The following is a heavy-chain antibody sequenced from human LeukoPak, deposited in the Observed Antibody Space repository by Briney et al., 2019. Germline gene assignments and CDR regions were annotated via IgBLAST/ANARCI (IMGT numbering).Heavy chain of an antibody. V-gene: IGHV3-7*03. J-gene: IGHJ4*02. Sequence: TGGSLRLSCAVSGFIFSNHWMIWVRQAPGKGLEWVATVSPDGAEERYVDSVKGRFTISRDNGKNLLFLQMRSLSVDDTAMYYCVRDDRGLAMGSRDHGAQGTLVTVPS. D-gene: IGHD6-19*01. CDR1: GFIFSNHW. CDR2: VSPDGAEE. CDR3: VRDDRGLAMGSRDH.